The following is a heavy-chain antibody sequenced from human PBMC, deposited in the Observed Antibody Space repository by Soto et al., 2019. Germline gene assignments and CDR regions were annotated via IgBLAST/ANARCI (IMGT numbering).Heavy chain of an antibody. CDR1: GGSMSSYY. V-gene: IGHV4-59*01. CDR3: ARGRESSYDFWSGYYLGYNWFDP. D-gene: IGHD3-3*01. J-gene: IGHJ5*02. Sequence: SETLSLTCTVSGGSMSSYYWSWIRQPPGKGLEWIGYIYYSGSTNYNPSLKSRVTISVDTSKNQFSLKLSSVTAADTAVYYCARGRESSYDFWSGYYLGYNWFDPWGQGTLVTVSS. CDR2: IYYSGST.